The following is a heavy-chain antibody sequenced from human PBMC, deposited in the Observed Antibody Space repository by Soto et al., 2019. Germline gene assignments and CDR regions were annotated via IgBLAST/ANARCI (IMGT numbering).Heavy chain of an antibody. CDR3: ARDTVTTNLDY. CDR2: INAGNGNA. J-gene: IGHJ4*02. Sequence: GASVKVSCKASGYTFTSYAMHWVRQAPGQRLEWMGWINAGNGNAKYSQKFQGRVTITRDTSASTAYMELSSLRSEDTAVYCCARDTVTTNLDYWGQGTLVTVSS. CDR1: GYTFTSYA. V-gene: IGHV1-3*01. D-gene: IGHD4-17*01.